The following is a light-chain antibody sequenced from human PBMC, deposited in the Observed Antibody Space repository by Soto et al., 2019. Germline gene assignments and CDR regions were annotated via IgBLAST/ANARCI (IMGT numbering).Light chain of an antibody. Sequence: QFALTQAASESGSPGQSITISCTGTSSDVGSYNLVSWYQQHPGKAPKLMIYEGIKRPSGVSNRFSGSKSGNTASLTISGLQAEDEADYYCCSYAGSSTDVVFGGGTQLTVL. CDR1: SSDVGSYNL. J-gene: IGLJ2*01. CDR3: CSYAGSSTDVV. CDR2: EGI. V-gene: IGLV2-23*01.